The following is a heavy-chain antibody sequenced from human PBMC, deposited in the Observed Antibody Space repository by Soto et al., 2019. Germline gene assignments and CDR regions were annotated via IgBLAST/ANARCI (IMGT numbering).Heavy chain of an antibody. J-gene: IGHJ4*02. CDR1: GFTFSNAW. D-gene: IGHD4-17*01. CDR2: IKSKTDGGTT. V-gene: IGHV3-15*01. Sequence: EVQLVESGGGLVKPGGSLRLSCAASGFTFSNAWMSWVRQAPGKGLEWVGRIKSKTDGGTTDYAAPVKGRFTISRDDSKTTLYLHMNSLKTEDTAVYYCSFQESTTVTTFEYWGQGTLVTVSS. CDR3: SFQESTTVTTFEY.